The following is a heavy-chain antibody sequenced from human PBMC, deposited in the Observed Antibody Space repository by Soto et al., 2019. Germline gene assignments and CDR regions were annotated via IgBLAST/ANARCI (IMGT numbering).Heavy chain of an antibody. CDR1: GGSISSGGYY. D-gene: IGHD1-1*01. Sequence: SETLSLTCTVSGGSISSGGYYWSWIRQHPGKGLEWIGYIYFCGISYYNPSLKSRVTISVDTSKNQFSLKLSSVPAADTAVYYCARALSTAPPNYYMDVWGKGTTVTVSS. J-gene: IGHJ6*03. CDR2: IYFCGIS. V-gene: IGHV4-31*03. CDR3: ARALSTAPPNYYMDV.